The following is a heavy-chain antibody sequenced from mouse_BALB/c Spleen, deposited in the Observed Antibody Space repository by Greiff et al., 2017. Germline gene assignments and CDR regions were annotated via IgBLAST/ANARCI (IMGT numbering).Heavy chain of an antibody. CDR2: ISYDGSN. Sequence: EVQLQESGPGLVKPSQSLSLTCSVTGYSITSGYYWNWIRQFPGNKLEWMGYISYDGSNNYNPSLKNRISITRDTSKNQFFLKLNSVTTEDTATYYCARDPRDGFDYWGQGTTLTVSS. V-gene: IGHV3-6*02. CDR1: GYSITSGYY. CDR3: ARDPRDGFDY. J-gene: IGHJ2*01. D-gene: IGHD2-3*01.